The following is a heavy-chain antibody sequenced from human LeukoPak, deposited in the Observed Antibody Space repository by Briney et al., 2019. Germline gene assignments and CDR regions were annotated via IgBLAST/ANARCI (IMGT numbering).Heavy chain of an antibody. CDR3: AKTFGYSRSWFDM. CDR1: GLAFSSYA. Sequence: EGSLRLSCAASGLAFSSYAMSWVRQPPGKGLEWVSGISGNGGGTYYADSVKGRFTISRDNSKNTLYLQMNSLRVGDTAVYYCAKTFGYSRSWFDMWGQGTLVTVSS. J-gene: IGHJ5*02. CDR2: ISGNGGGT. D-gene: IGHD5-12*01. V-gene: IGHV3-23*01.